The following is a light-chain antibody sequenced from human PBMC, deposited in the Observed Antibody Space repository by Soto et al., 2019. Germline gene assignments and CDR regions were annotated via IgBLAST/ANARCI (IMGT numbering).Light chain of an antibody. Sequence: EIVLTQSPGTLSLSPGERATLSCRTSQSVSSIYLAWYQQKPGQAPRLLIYGASSRATGIPDRFSGSGSGTDFTLTISRLEPEDFAVYYCQQYGDSTWTFGQGTKLEIK. CDR1: QSVSSIY. J-gene: IGKJ1*01. CDR3: QQYGDSTWT. CDR2: GAS. V-gene: IGKV3-20*01.